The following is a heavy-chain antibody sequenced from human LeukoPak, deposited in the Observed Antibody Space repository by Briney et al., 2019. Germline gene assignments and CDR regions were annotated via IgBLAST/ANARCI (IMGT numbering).Heavy chain of an antibody. D-gene: IGHD6-13*01. V-gene: IGHV4-34*01. CDR1: GGSFSGYY. Sequence: SETLSLTCAVYGGSFSGYYWSWIRQPPGKGLEWIGEINHSGSTNYNPSLKSRVTISVDTSKNQLSLKLSSVTAADTAVYYCARGGSTGNQRKQQLANWFDPWGQGTLVTVSS. CDR2: INHSGST. CDR3: ARGGSTGNQRKQQLANWFDP. J-gene: IGHJ5*02.